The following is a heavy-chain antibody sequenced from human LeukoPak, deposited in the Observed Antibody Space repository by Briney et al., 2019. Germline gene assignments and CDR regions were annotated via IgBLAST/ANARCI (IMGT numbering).Heavy chain of an antibody. CDR1: GFTFSSYS. CDR2: ISGSSSTI. Sequence: GGSLRLSCAASGFTFSSYSMNWVRQAPGNGLEWVSYISGSSSTIYYADSVKGRFTISRDNAKNSLYLQMNSLRAEDTAVYYCASIYCSSTSCYREGFDYWGQGTLVTVSS. V-gene: IGHV3-48*04. D-gene: IGHD2-2*02. J-gene: IGHJ4*02. CDR3: ASIYCSSTSCYREGFDY.